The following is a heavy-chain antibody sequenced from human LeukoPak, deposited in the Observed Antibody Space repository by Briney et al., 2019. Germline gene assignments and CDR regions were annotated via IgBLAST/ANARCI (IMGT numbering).Heavy chain of an antibody. CDR1: GGSISTYY. V-gene: IGHV4-59*08. J-gene: IGHJ4*02. CDR3: ARSSGYDAYYFDY. CDR2: NYYSGST. Sequence: KPSEILSLTCTVSGGSISTYYWSWIRQPPGKGLECIGYNYYSGSTNYNPSLKSRVTISVDTSKNQFSLKLTSVTAADTAVYYCARSSGYDAYYFDYWGQGTLVTVSS. D-gene: IGHD5-12*01.